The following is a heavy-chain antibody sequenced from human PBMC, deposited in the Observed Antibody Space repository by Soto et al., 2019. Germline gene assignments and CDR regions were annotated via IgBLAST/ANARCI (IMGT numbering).Heavy chain of an antibody. V-gene: IGHV3-23*01. CDR3: ANFYDFWSGPPGAFDI. D-gene: IGHD3-3*01. J-gene: IGHJ3*02. CDR2: ISGSGGST. Sequence: VGSLILCGASSGFTFSSYARSWVRQAPGKGLEWVSAISGSGGSTYYADSVKGRFTISRDNSKNTLYLQMNSLRAEDTAVYYCANFYDFWSGPPGAFDIWGQGTMVTVSS. CDR1: GFTFSSYA.